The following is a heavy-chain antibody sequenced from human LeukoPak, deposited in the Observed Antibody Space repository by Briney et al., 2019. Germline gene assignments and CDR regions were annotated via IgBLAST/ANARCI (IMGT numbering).Heavy chain of an antibody. V-gene: IGHV4-59*08. CDR1: GGPISSYY. CDR3: ARQVPPEYSSSSGFDY. CDR2: IYYSGST. D-gene: IGHD6-6*01. J-gene: IGHJ4*02. Sequence: SETLSLTCTVSGGPISSYYWSWIRQPPGKGLEWIGYIYYSGSTSYNPSLKSRVTISVDTSKNQFCLKLSSVTAADTAVYYCARQVPPEYSSSSGFDYWGQGTLVTVSS.